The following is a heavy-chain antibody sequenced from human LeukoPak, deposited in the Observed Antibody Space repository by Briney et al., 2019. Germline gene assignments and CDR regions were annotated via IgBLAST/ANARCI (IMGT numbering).Heavy chain of an antibody. J-gene: IGHJ5*02. CDR1: GGSFSGYY. CDR2: INHSGST. D-gene: IGHD6-19*01. Sequence: SETLSLTCAVYGGSFSGYYWSWIRQPPGKGLEWIGEINHSGSTNYNPSLKSRVTISVDTSKNQFSLKLSSVTAADTAVYYCARHARFTGYSSGWYWFDPWGQGTLVTVSS. V-gene: IGHV4-34*01. CDR3: ARHARFTGYSSGWYWFDP.